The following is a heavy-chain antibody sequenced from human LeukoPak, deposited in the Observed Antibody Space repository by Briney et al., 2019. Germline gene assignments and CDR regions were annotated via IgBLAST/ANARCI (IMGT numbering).Heavy chain of an antibody. CDR2: IYHTGST. Sequence: PSETLSLTCGVSGGSISTSNWWSWVRQAPGKGLEWIGEIYHTGSTNYNPSLKSRVTILVDTSRNHFSLNVGSVTAADTAVYYCARHTPERTGGDFDYWGQGMLVAVSS. CDR1: GGSISTSNW. V-gene: IGHV4-4*02. D-gene: IGHD1-14*01. CDR3: ARHTPERTGGDFDY. J-gene: IGHJ4*02.